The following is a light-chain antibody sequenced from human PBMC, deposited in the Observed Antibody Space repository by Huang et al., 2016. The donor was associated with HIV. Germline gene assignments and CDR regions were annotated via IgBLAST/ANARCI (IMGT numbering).Light chain of an antibody. Sequence: EIVMTQSPATLSVSPGDGATLSCRASQSFSRNLAWYQQKPGQPPRLLIYGASTRVTGVPARFSGSGSGTDFTLTISSLQSEDFATYYCQQYNNRPYTFGQGTKLEIK. CDR2: GAS. V-gene: IGKV3-15*01. CDR3: QQYNNRPYT. J-gene: IGKJ2*01. CDR1: QSFSRN.